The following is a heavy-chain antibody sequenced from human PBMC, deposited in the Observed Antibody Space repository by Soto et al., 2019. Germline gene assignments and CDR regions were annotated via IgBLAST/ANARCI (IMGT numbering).Heavy chain of an antibody. V-gene: IGHV3-21*01. D-gene: IGHD4-17*01. J-gene: IGHJ6*02. CDR3: ARDSVRDYLYYYYGMDV. CDR2: IGTSSSYI. Sequence: GGSLRLSCAASGFTFSSYTMNWVRQAPGRGLEWASSIGTSSSYIYYADSVKGRFTISRDNAKNSLFLQMNSLRADDTAVYYCARDSVRDYLYYYYGMDVWGQGTTVTVS. CDR1: GFTFSSYT.